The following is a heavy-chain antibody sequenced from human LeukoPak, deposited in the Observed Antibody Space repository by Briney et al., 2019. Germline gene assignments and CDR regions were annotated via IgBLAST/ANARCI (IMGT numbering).Heavy chain of an antibody. D-gene: IGHD3-9*01. Sequence: AGGSLRLSCAASGFTFSSYAMHWVRQAPGKGLEWVSSISSSSSYIYYADSVKGRFTISRDNAKNSLYLQMNSLRAEDTAVYYCARDSNTPHALRYFDWLYPTHAFDIWGQGTMVTVSS. J-gene: IGHJ3*02. CDR2: ISSSSSYI. CDR3: ARDSNTPHALRYFDWLYPTHAFDI. CDR1: GFTFSSYA. V-gene: IGHV3-21*01.